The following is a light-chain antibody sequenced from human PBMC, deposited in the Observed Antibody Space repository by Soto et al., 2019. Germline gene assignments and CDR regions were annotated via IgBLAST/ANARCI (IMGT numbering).Light chain of an antibody. CDR3: QQYNNWPPPLT. CDR1: QSVSSN. Sequence: EIVMTQSPATLSVSPGERATLSCRASQSVSSNLAWYQQKPGQAPRLLIYGAPTRATGIPARFSGSGSGTEFTLTISSLQSEDVAVYYCQQYNNWPPPLTFGGGTKVEIK. V-gene: IGKV3-15*01. CDR2: GAP. J-gene: IGKJ4*01.